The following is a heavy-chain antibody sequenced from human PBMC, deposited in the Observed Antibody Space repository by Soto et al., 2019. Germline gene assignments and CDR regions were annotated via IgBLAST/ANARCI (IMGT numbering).Heavy chain of an antibody. D-gene: IGHD6-13*01. CDR1: GFTFSSYG. J-gene: IGHJ4*02. Sequence: QVQLVESGGGVVQPGRSLRLSCAASGFTFSSYGMHWVRQAPGKGLEWVAVIWYDGSNKYYADSVKGRFTISRDNSKNTLYLQMNSLRAEDTAVYYCARSYSSSWYGVDYWGQGTLVTVSS. CDR3: ARSYSSSWYGVDY. CDR2: IWYDGSNK. V-gene: IGHV3-33*01.